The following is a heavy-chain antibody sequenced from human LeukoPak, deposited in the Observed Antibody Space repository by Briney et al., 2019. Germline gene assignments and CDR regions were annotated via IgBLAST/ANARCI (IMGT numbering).Heavy chain of an antibody. V-gene: IGHV1-69*13. Sequence: SVKVSCKASGGTFSDYSINWVRQAPGQGLEWVGRIIPVFGTATYAQRFQGRVTITADESTTTAYMQLSSLRSEDTAVYYCAGQSYKLLSPGWFDPWGQGTLVTVSS. J-gene: IGHJ5*02. CDR3: AGQSYKLLSPGWFDP. CDR2: IIPVFGTA. CDR1: GGTFSDYS. D-gene: IGHD2-2*01.